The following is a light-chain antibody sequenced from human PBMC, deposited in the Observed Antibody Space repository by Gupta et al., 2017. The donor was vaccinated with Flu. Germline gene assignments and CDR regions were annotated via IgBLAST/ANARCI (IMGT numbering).Light chain of an antibody. CDR3: QQYYSIMWT. CDR1: QSVLYSSNNKNY. J-gene: IGKJ1*01. CDR2: WAS. V-gene: IGKV4-1*01. Sequence: DIVMTQSPDSLAVSLGERATINCKSSQSVLYSSNNKNYLAWYQQKPGQPHKPLIYWASTRESGVPDRFSGSGSGTDFTLTISSLQAEDVAVYYCQQYYSIMWTFGQGTKVEIK.